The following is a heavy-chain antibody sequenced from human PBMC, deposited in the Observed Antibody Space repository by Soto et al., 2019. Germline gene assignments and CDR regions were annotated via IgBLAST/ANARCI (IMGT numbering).Heavy chain of an antibody. J-gene: IGHJ4*02. CDR2: IYWDDDK. D-gene: IGHD2-21*01. CDR3: AHSLTLAHITYFDY. V-gene: IGHV2-5*02. Sequence: QITLKESGPTLVNPTQTLTLTCTFSGFSLSTSGVGVGWIRQPPGKALEWRALIYWDDDKRYSPSLKSRLTITNDTSKNPVVLTMTDMDPVDTATYYCAHSLTLAHITYFDYWGQGTLVTVSS. CDR1: GFSLSTSGVG.